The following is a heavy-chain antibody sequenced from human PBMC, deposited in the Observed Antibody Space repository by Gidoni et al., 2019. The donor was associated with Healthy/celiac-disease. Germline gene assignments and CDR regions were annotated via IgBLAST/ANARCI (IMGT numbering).Heavy chain of an antibody. CDR1: GYTFTSYY. J-gene: IGHJ4*02. Sequence: QVQLAQSGAEFKTPVASVSVSCQASGYTFTSYYMHCVRQAPGQGLEWMGIINHSGGSKRDEQKFQGRVNMTRETSTSKVYMELSSLRSEDTAVYYCARDVYYFDYWGQGTLVTVSS. CDR3: ARDVYYFDY. CDR2: INHSGGSK. V-gene: IGHV1-46*01.